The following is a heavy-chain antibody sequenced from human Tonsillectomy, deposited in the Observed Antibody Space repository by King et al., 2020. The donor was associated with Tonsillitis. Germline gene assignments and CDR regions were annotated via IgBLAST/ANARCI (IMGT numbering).Heavy chain of an antibody. J-gene: IGHJ4*02. V-gene: IGHV3-23*04. CDR3: AKGITYSDY. CDR2: ISGSGGYT. Sequence: VQLVESGGGLVQPGGSLRLSCAASGFPFSSYAMSWVRQAPGKGLEWGSAISGSGGYTYYSDSVKGRFPISRDNSKNTLYLQMNSLRAEDTAVYYCAKGITYSDYWGQGTLVTVSS. CDR1: GFPFSSYA. D-gene: IGHD1-14*01.